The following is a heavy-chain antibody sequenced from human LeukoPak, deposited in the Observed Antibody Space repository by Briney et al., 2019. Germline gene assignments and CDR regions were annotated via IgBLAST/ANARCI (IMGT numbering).Heavy chain of an antibody. CDR1: GFTFRNYW. Sequence: PGGSLRLSCAASGFTFRNYWMSWVRQAPGKGLEWVANINQDVSEKYYVDSVKGRFTISRDNAKNSLYLQMNSLRVKDTAVYYCARIRVGTAYFDYWGQGTLVTVSS. CDR3: ARIRVGTAYFDY. J-gene: IGHJ4*02. V-gene: IGHV3-7*01. CDR2: INQDVSEK. D-gene: IGHD4-23*01.